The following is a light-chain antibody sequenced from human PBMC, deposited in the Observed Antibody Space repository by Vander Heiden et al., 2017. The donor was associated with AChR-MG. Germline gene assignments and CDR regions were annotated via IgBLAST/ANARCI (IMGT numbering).Light chain of an antibody. CDR1: SSDVGGYNY. CDR2: DVS. Sequence: QSALTQPASVSGSPGPSITISCTGTSSDVGGYNYVSWYQQHPGKAPILLCYDVSNRPSGVSNRFSASKSGTTASPTISGLQAEDDGYYYCTSYTRRSTCVFGGGTKLTVL. J-gene: IGLJ2*01. CDR3: TSYTRRSTCV. V-gene: IGLV2-14*01.